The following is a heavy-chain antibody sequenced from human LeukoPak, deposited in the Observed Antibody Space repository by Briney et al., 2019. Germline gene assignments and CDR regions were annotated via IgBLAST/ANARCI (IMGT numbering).Heavy chain of an antibody. D-gene: IGHD3-22*01. CDR2: INPNSGGT. V-gene: IGHV1-2*02. Sequence: EASVKVSCKASGYTFTGYYMHWVRQAPGRGLEWMGWINPNSGGTNYAQKFQGRVTMTRDTSISTAYMELSRLRSDDTAVYYCARGTYYYDSSGYYYPDYWGQGTLVTVSS. CDR1: GYTFTGYY. CDR3: ARGTYYYDSSGYYYPDY. J-gene: IGHJ4*02.